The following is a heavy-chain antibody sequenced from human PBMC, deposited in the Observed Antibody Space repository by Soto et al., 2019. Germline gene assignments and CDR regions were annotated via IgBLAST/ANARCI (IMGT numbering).Heavy chain of an antibody. D-gene: IGHD6-19*01. CDR2: IFYSGST. CDR3: ARHRAEQWLVRDFDS. CDR1: GGSISSSWYY. Sequence: QLQLQESGPGLAKPSETLSLTCTASGGSISSSWYYWGWIRQPPGKGLEWIGSIFYSGSTYYNPSLKSRVTISVDTSKDQFSLNLRSVTAADTAVYYCARHRAEQWLVRDFDSWGQGTLVTVSS. J-gene: IGHJ4*02. V-gene: IGHV4-39*01.